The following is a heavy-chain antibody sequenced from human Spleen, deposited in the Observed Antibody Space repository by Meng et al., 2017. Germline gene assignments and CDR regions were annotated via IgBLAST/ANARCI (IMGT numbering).Heavy chain of an antibody. J-gene: IGHJ4*02. D-gene: IGHD1-26*01. CDR3: ARDNYSGSFYYFDH. CDR2: ISGYSGNT. CDR1: GGTFSSYY. V-gene: IGHV1-18*04. Sequence: ASVKVSCKASGGTFSSYYMQWVRQAPGQGLEWLAWISGYSGNTRYAQKFQGRVSVTTDTSTSTAYMELGSLRSDDTAVYYCARDNYSGSFYYFDHWGQGTLVTVSS.